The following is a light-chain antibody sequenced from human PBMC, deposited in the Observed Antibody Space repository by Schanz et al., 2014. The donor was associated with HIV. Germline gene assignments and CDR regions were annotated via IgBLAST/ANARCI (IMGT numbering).Light chain of an antibody. Sequence: EIVMTQSPATLSVSPGESVTLSCRPSQSVGSRLAWYQQKPGQAPRLLIYAASSLQSGVPSRFSGSGSGTDFTLTISSLQPEDFATYYCQQSYKNPRTFGQGTKLEIK. CDR2: AAS. J-gene: IGKJ2*01. CDR3: QQSYKNPRT. V-gene: IGKV3-15*01. CDR1: QSVGSR.